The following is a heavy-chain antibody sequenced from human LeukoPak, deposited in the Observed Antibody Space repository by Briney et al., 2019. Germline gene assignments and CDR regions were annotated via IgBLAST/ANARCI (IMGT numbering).Heavy chain of an antibody. CDR1: GGSFSGYY. CDR3: ARAPRITMVRGVIDYYYYYMDV. D-gene: IGHD3-10*01. Sequence: PSETLSLTCAVYGGSFSGYYWSWIRQPPGKGLEWIGRIYTSGSTNYNPSLKSRVTISVDTSKNQFSLKLSSVTAADTAVYYCARAPRITMVRGVIDYYYYYMDVWGKGTTVTISS. J-gene: IGHJ6*03. V-gene: IGHV4-4*08. CDR2: IYTSGST.